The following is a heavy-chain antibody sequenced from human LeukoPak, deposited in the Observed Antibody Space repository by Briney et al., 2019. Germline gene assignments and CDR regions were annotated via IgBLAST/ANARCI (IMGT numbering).Heavy chain of an antibody. CDR2: IRYDGSNK. V-gene: IGHV3-30*02. Sequence: GGSLRLSCAASGFTFSSYGMHWVRQAPGKGLEWVAFIRYDGSNKYYADSVKGRFTISRDNSKNTLYLQMNSLRAEDTAVYYCAKEYYYDSSGYPPGAFDIWGQGTMVTVSS. D-gene: IGHD3-22*01. CDR1: GFTFSSYG. J-gene: IGHJ3*02. CDR3: AKEYYYDSSGYPPGAFDI.